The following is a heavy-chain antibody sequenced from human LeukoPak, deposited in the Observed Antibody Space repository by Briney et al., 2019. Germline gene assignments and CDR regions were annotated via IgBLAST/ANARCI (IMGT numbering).Heavy chain of an antibody. Sequence: GGSLRLSCAASGFTFSSYWMNWVRQAPGKGLVWVSHINSDGSWTSYADSVKGRFTISKDNAKNTVYLQMNSLRAEDTAVYYCVSFYETYWGRGTLVTVSS. J-gene: IGHJ4*02. D-gene: IGHD2/OR15-2a*01. V-gene: IGHV3-74*01. CDR2: INSDGSWT. CDR1: GFTFSSYW. CDR3: VSFYETY.